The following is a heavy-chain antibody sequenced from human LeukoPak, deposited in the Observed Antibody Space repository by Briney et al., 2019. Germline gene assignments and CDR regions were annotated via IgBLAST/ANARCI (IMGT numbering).Heavy chain of an antibody. D-gene: IGHD6-13*01. CDR2: ISYDGSNK. J-gene: IGHJ4*02. Sequence: GGSLRLSCAASGFTFSSYGMHWVRQAPGKGLEWVAVISYDGSNKYYADSVEGRFTISRDNSKNTLYLQMNSLRAEDTAVYYCAKNGGSWYYFDYWGQGTLVTVSS. CDR1: GFTFSSYG. V-gene: IGHV3-30*18. CDR3: AKNGGSWYYFDY.